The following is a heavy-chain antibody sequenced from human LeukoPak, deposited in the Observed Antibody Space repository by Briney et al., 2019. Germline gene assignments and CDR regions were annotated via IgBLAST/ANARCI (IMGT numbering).Heavy chain of an antibody. Sequence: SETLSLTCTVSGGSTSSYYWSWIRQPPGKGLEWIGYIYYSGSTNYNPSLKSRVTISVDTSKNQFSLKLSSVTAADTAVYYCARGDPYPSPWGQGTLVTVSS. CDR3: ARGDPYPSP. V-gene: IGHV4-59*01. CDR1: GGSTSSYY. J-gene: IGHJ5*02. CDR2: IYYSGST. D-gene: IGHD2-2*02.